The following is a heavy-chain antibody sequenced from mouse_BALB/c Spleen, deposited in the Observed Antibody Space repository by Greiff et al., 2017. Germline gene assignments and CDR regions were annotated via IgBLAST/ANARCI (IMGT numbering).Heavy chain of an antibody. Sequence: QVQLKESGPGLVAPSQSLCITCTVSGFSLTGYGVNWVRQPPGKGLEWLGMIWGDGSTDYNSALKSRLSISKDNSKSQVFLKMNSLQTDDTARYYCARDFPPIYGYDEAMDYWGQGTSVTVSS. CDR1: GFSLTGYG. CDR3: ARDFPPIYGYDEAMDY. CDR2: IWGDGST. D-gene: IGHD2-2*01. J-gene: IGHJ4*01. V-gene: IGHV2-6-7*01.